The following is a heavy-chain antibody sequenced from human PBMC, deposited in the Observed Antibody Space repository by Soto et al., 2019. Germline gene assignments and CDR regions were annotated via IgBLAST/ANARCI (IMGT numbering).Heavy chain of an antibody. Sequence: SVKVSGKASGYSFSIHAITCVLQSPLQCLDWMGGIIPVFGTPSYAQKFQGRVTISADKSTNTSYLELRSLRSEDTAVYYCARGGALSTSWYWGDGLDSWGQGTQVTVSS. D-gene: IGHD6-13*01. J-gene: IGHJ4*02. CDR2: IIPVFGTP. CDR1: GYSFSIHA. CDR3: ARGGALSTSWYWGDGLDS. V-gene: IGHV1-69*06.